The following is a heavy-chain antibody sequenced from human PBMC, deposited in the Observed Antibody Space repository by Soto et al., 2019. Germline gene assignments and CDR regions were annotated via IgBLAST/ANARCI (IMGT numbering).Heavy chain of an antibody. CDR3: ARDYGDFSYYYYGMDV. J-gene: IGHJ6*02. D-gene: IGHD4-17*01. CDR2: ISSSSSYI. CDR1: GFTFSSYS. Sequence: ESGGGLVKPGGSLRLSCAASGFTFSSYSMNWVRQAPGKGLEWVSSISSSSSYIYYADSVKGRFTISRDNAKNSLYLQMNSLRAEDTAVYYCARDYGDFSYYYYGMDVWGQGTTVTVSS. V-gene: IGHV3-21*01.